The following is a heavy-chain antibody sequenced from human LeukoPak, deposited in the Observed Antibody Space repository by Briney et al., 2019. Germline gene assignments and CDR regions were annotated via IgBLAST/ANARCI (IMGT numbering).Heavy chain of an antibody. CDR2: INQAGSDK. V-gene: IGHV3-7*01. Sequence: PGGSLRLSCAASGFTFSSSWMAWVRQTPGKGLEWVANINQAGSDKNYVDSVKGRFTISRDNGKNSLYLQMNSLRAEDTALYYCARDYSTSGSLWGQGTLVIVSS. D-gene: IGHD3-10*01. CDR3: ARDYSTSGSL. CDR1: GFTFSSSW. J-gene: IGHJ4*02.